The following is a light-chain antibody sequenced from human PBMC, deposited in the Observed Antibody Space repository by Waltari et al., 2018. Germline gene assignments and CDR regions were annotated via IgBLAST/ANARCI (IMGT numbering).Light chain of an antibody. Sequence: QSALTQPPSASGSPGQSVTISCTGTSSDVGSYNYVSWYQHRPGKAPNLLVYECSKRAPGVPVRFSGSKSGDTASLTVSGLQADDEADYHCSAYAGSNNLLFGGGTKLTVL. J-gene: IGLJ2*01. CDR2: ECS. CDR1: SSDVGSYNY. CDR3: SAYAGSNNLL. V-gene: IGLV2-8*01.